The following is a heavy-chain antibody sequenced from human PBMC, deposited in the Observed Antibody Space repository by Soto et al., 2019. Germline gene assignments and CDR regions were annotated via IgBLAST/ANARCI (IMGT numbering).Heavy chain of an antibody. CDR3: ARDLASTSGSSWYGGSY. D-gene: IGHD6-13*01. J-gene: IGHJ4*02. CDR2: IWYDGSNK. V-gene: IGHV3-33*01. CDR1: GFTFSSYG. Sequence: QVQLVESGGGVVQPGRSLRLSCAASGFTFSSYGMHWVRQAPGKGLEWVAVIWYDGSNKYYADSVKGRFTISRDNSKNXXYLQMNSLRAEDTAVYYCARDLASTSGSSWYGGSYWGQGTLVTVSS.